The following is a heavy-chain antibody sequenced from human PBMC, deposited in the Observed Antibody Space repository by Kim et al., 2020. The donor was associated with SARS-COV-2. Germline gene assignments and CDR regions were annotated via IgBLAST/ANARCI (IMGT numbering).Heavy chain of an antibody. CDR3: ARDGADRLAVASYHYYGMDV. CDR1: GYNFMNYG. V-gene: IGHV1-18*01. J-gene: IGHJ6*02. Sequence: ASVKVSCKASGYNFMNYGINWVRQAPGQGLEWMGWISNYKGNTNYARKFQGRVIMTKDTSRSTAYVELRSLRYDDTALYFCARDGADRLAVASYHYYGMDVWGQGTTVTVSS. D-gene: IGHD6-13*01. CDR2: ISNYKGNT.